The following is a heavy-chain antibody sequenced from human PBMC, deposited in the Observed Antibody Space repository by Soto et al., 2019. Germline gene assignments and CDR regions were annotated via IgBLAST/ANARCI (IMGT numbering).Heavy chain of an antibody. V-gene: IGHV4-59*01. CDR3: ARQFDY. Sequence: PSETLSLTCTVSGASISPYYWTWIRQPPGKGLEWIGYIYYSGSTNYNPSLKSRVTISVDTSKNQFSLKLSSVTAADTAVYYCARQFDYWGQGTLVTVSS. CDR1: GASISPYY. CDR2: IYYSGST. J-gene: IGHJ4*02.